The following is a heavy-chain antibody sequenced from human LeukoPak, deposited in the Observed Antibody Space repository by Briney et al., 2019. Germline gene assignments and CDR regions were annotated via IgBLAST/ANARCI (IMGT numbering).Heavy chain of an antibody. V-gene: IGHV1-18*01. D-gene: IGHD4-23*01. CDR2: ISAYNGNT. J-gene: IGHJ4*02. Sequence: ASVKVSCKGSGYTFTSYATNWVRQAPGQGLEWMGWISAYNGNTNYARKFQGRVTMTTDTSTSTAYMELRSLRSDDTAVYYCARGGLYGGNTGFDYWGQGTLVTVSS. CDR1: GYTFTSYA. CDR3: ARGGLYGGNTGFDY.